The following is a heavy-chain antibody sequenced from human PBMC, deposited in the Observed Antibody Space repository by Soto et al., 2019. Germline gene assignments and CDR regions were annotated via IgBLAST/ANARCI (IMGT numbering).Heavy chain of an antibody. CDR1: GISFSSYW. CDR2: IKQDGSEK. CDR3: ARDQAFDY. Sequence: GGSLRLSCAASGISFSSYWMSWVRQAPGKGLEWVANIKQDGSEKYYVDSVKGRFTISRDNAKNSLFLQMNSLRAEDTAVYYCARDQAFDYWGQGTLVTVS. V-gene: IGHV3-7*01. J-gene: IGHJ4*02.